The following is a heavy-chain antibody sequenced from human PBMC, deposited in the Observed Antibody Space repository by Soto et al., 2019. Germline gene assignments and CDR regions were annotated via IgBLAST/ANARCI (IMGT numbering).Heavy chain of an antibody. CDR3: ARNDYVWGSYRPLNGMDV. J-gene: IGHJ6*02. CDR2: IIPIFGTA. V-gene: IGHV1-69*13. Sequence: ASVKVSCKASGGTFSSYAISWVRQAPGQGLEWMGGIIPIFGTANYAQKFQGRVTITADESTSTAYMELSSLRSEDTAVYYCARNDYVWGSYRPLNGMDVWGQGTKVTVSS. D-gene: IGHD3-16*02. CDR1: GGTFSSYA.